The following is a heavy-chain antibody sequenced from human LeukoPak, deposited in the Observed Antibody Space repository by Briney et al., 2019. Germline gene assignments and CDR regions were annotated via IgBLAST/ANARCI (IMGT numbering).Heavy chain of an antibody. CDR2: ISYDGSNK. V-gene: IGHV3-30*04. CDR1: GFTFSSYA. J-gene: IGHJ4*02. CDR3: AKDVPYDSSGYHGVFDY. Sequence: GGSLRLSCAASGFTFSSYAMHWVRQAPGKGLEWVAVISYDGSNKYYADSVKGRFTISRDNSKNTLYLQMNSLRAEDTAVYYCAKDVPYDSSGYHGVFDYWGQGTLVTVSS. D-gene: IGHD3-22*01.